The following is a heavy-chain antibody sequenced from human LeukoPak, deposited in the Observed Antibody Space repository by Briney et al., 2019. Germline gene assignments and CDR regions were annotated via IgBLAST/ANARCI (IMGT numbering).Heavy chain of an antibody. CDR2: IYYSGST. CDR3: ARDCSSTSCHEDYYYYGMDV. V-gene: IGHV4-59*01. J-gene: IGHJ6*02. CDR1: GGSISSYY. Sequence: SETLSLTCTVSGGSISSYYWSWIRQPPGKGLEWIGYIYYSGSTNYNPSLKSRVTISVDTSKNQFSLKLSSVTAADTAVYYCARDCSSTSCHEDYYYYGMDVWGQGTTVTVSS. D-gene: IGHD2-2*01.